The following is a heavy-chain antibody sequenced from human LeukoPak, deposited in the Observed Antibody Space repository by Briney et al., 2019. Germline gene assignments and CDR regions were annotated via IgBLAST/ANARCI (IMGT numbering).Heavy chain of an antibody. Sequence: GASVKVSCKASGYTFTDHYIHWVRQAPGQGLEWMGWINPNSGGTNSPQKFQGRVTMTRDTAISTAYMELNRLRSDDTAVYFCATDRLSQELLDYWGQGTLVTVSS. CDR3: ATDRLSQELLDY. CDR1: GYTFTDHY. CDR2: INPNSGGT. D-gene: IGHD2-15*01. J-gene: IGHJ4*02. V-gene: IGHV1-2*02.